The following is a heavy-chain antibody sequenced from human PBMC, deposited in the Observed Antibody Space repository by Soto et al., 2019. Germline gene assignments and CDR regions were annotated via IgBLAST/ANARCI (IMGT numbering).Heavy chain of an antibody. CDR1: GFTFSSYA. D-gene: IGHD5-18*01. CDR3: AKDLRGWLQLHGFDY. CDR2: ISGSGGST. Sequence: EVQLLESGGGLVQPGGSLRVSCAASGFTFSSYAMSWVRQAPGKGLEWVSGISGSGGSTYYADSVKGRFTISRDNSKNTLYLQMNSLRAEDTAVYYFAKDLRGWLQLHGFDYWGQGTLVTVSS. J-gene: IGHJ4*02. V-gene: IGHV3-23*01.